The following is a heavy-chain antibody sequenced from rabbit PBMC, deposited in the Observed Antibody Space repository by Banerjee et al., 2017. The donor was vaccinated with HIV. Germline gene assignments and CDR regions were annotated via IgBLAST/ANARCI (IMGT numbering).Heavy chain of an antibody. J-gene: IGHJ4*01. D-gene: IGHD1-1*01. CDR3: ARASSSGYIGYYFTL. V-gene: IGHV1S40*01. CDR1: GFSFSNNY. CDR2: IDTGSGST. Sequence: QSLEESGGDLVKPGASLTLTCTASGFSFSNNYMCWVRQAPGKGLEWIACIDTGSGSTYYASWAKGRFTITRSTSLNTVTLQMTSLTAADTATYFCARASSSGYIGYYFTLRGPGTLVTVS.